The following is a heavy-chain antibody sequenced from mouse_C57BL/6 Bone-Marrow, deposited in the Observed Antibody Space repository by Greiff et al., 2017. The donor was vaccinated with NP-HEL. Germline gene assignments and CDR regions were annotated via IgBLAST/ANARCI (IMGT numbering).Heavy chain of an antibody. CDR1: GYTFTDYN. V-gene: IGHV1-18*01. Sequence: EVQLQQSGPELVKPGASVKIPCKASGYTFTDYNMDWVKQSHGKSLEWIGDINPNNGGTIYNQKFKGKATLTVDKSSSTAYMELRSLTSEDTAVYYCARSLYYGYGVDYWGQGTTLTVSS. CDR3: ARSLYYGYGVDY. J-gene: IGHJ2*01. D-gene: IGHD2-2*01. CDR2: INPNNGGT.